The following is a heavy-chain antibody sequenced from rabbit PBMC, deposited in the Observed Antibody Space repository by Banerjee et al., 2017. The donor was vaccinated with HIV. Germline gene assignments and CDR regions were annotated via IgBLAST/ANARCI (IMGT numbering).Heavy chain of an antibody. CDR2: IDAGSSGKT. V-gene: IGHV1S40*01. D-gene: IGHD4-2*01. CDR1: GFSFSSYYN. Sequence: QSLEESGGGLVQPEGSLTLTCTASGFSFSSYYNMCWVRQAPGKGLEWIACIDAGSSGKTAYASWAKGRFTISKASSTTVTLQMTSLTAADTATYFCARDPYPGSSGADLNLWGPGTLVTVS. J-gene: IGHJ4*01. CDR3: ARDPYPGSSGADLNL.